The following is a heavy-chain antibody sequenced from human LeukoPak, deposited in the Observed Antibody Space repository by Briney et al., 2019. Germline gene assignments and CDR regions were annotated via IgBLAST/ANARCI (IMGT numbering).Heavy chain of an antibody. Sequence: GGSLRLSCAASGFTFSRYAMNWVRQAPGKGLEWVAVISYDGSSKYYADSVKGRFTISRDSSKNTVYLQLNSLSTEDTAVYYCAKRGPYDSSGYPFDYWGQGALVTVSS. D-gene: IGHD3-22*01. CDR3: AKRGPYDSSGYPFDY. V-gene: IGHV3-30-3*02. CDR1: GFTFSRYA. CDR2: ISYDGSSK. J-gene: IGHJ4*02.